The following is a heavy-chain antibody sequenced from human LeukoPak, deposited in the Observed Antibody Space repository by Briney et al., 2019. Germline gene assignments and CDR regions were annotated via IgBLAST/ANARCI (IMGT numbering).Heavy chain of an antibody. CDR2: VFHSGST. J-gene: IGHJ6*03. D-gene: IGHD3-3*01. Sequence: SETLSLTCAVSGYSISSGYYGGWIRQPPGKGLEWIGSVFHSGSTYYNPSLKSRVTISVDTSKNQFSLRLSSVTAADTAMFYCARQGAKNHYVCWSGYGYYYYYMDVWGKGTTVTVSS. CDR1: GYSISSGYY. V-gene: IGHV4-38-2*01. CDR3: ARQGAKNHYVCWSGYGYYYYYMDV.